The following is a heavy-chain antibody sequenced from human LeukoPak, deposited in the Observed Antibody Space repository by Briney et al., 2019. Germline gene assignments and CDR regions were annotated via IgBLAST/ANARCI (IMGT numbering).Heavy chain of an antibody. V-gene: IGHV3-9*01. CDR2: ITWNSGSI. D-gene: IGHD6-13*01. J-gene: IGHJ4*02. Sequence: GRSLRLSCAASGFTFDDYAMHWVRQAPGKGLEWVSGITWNSGSIEYADSVKGRFTISRDNAKNSLYLQMNSLRAEDTAVYYCARKAWVAAAFVDYWGQGTLVTVSS. CDR3: ARKAWVAAAFVDY. CDR1: GFTFDDYA.